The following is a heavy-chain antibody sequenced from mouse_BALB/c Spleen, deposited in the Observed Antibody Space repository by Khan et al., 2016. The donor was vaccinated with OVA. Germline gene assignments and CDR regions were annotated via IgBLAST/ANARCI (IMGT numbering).Heavy chain of an antibody. V-gene: IGHV1-77*01. Sequence: QVQLQQSGAELARPGASVKLSCKTSGYTFTDYYINWVKQRTGQGLEWIGEIYPGTGNTYYNEKFKGKATLTADKSSSQVYMQLSSLTSEDSAVYFCAICGGNYKYYYALDYWGQGTSVTVSS. CDR1: GYTFTDYY. CDR3: AICGGNYKYYYALDY. CDR2: IYPGTGNT. D-gene: IGHD2-1*01. J-gene: IGHJ4*01.